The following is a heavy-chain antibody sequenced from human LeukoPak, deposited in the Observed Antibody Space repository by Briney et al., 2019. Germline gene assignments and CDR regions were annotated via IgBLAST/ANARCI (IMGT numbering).Heavy chain of an antibody. J-gene: IGHJ4*02. CDR2: ISGSGGST. Sequence: PGGSLRLSCAASGFTFSSYAMSWVRQAPGKGLEWVSAISGSGGSTYYADSVKGRFTISRDNSKNTLYLQMNSLRAEDMAVYYCAKPKHALVGPFDYWGQGTLVTVSS. CDR3: AKPKHALVGPFDY. D-gene: IGHD2-8*02. V-gene: IGHV3-23*01. CDR1: GFTFSSYA.